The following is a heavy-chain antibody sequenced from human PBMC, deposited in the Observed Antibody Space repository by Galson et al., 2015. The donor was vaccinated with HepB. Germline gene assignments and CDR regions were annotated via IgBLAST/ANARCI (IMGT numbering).Heavy chain of an antibody. CDR1: GGTFSSYA. CDR3: ARDSPYYYDSSGYDY. Sequence: SVKVSCKASGGTFSSYAISWVRQAPGQGLEWMGRIIPILGIANYAQKFQGRVTITADKSTSTAYMELSSLRSEDTAVYYCARDSPYYYDSSGYDYWGQGTLVTVSS. J-gene: IGHJ4*02. D-gene: IGHD3-22*01. V-gene: IGHV1-69*04. CDR2: IIPILGIA.